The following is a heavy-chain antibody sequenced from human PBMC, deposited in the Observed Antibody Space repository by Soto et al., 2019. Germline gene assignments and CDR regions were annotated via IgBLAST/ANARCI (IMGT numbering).Heavy chain of an antibody. V-gene: IGHV3-7*03. Sequence: GSLRLSCAASGFPFATYSMNWLRQAPGKGLEWVANIKQDGSEKYYVDSVKGRFTISRDNAKNSLYLQMNSLRAEDTAVYYCARDLFEAARRGEYAFDIWGQGTMVTVSS. CDR1: GFPFATYS. D-gene: IGHD3-16*01. CDR2: IKQDGSEK. CDR3: ARDLFEAARRGEYAFDI. J-gene: IGHJ3*02.